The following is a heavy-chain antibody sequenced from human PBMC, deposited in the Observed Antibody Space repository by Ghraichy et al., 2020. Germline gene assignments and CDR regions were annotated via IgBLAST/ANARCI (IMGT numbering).Heavy chain of an antibody. J-gene: IGHJ4*02. CDR3: AKDGSSIAPAGRGLDY. Sequence: GGSLRLSCAASGFTFSSYAMSWVRQAPGKGLEWVSAISGSGGSTYYADSVKGRFTISRDNSKNTLYLQMNSLRAEDTAVYYCAKDGSSIAPAGRGLDYWGQGTLVTVSS. CDR2: ISGSGGST. CDR1: GFTFSSYA. D-gene: IGHD6-13*01. V-gene: IGHV3-23*01.